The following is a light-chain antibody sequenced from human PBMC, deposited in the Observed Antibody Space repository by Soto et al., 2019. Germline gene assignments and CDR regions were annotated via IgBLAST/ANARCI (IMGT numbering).Light chain of an antibody. CDR2: WAP. CDR3: QQFYDSPPT. Sequence: DIVMTQSPDSLAVSLGERATINCKSSQSIFFSSTNKNDLAWYQQRPGQPPKVIISWAPTREVGVPDRFSGSGSGTDFTLTISSLQAEDVAVYYCQQFYDSPPTFGQGTKVEIK. CDR1: QSIFFSSTNKND. V-gene: IGKV4-1*01. J-gene: IGKJ1*01.